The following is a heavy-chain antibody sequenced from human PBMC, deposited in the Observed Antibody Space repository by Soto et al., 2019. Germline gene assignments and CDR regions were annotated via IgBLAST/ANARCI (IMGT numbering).Heavy chain of an antibody. CDR3: AKGPHTNVGWPYYFES. Sequence: GGSLRLSCVASGFSLANYPMNWVRQTPGKGLEWISYSSPRGDTIYYADSVEGRFTISRDNARNSLSLHMSSLRDEDSALYYCAKGPHTNVGWPYYFESWGQGVPVT. CDR1: GFSLANYP. D-gene: IGHD6-19*01. V-gene: IGHV3-48*02. CDR2: SSPRGDTI. J-gene: IGHJ4*02.